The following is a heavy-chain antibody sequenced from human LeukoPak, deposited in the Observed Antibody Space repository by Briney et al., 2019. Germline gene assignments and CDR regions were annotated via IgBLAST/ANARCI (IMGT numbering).Heavy chain of an antibody. CDR1: GFTFSGSA. V-gene: IGHV3-73*01. Sequence: GGSLRLSCVASGFTFSGSAIHWVRQAAGKGLEWVGRIKSKTENYATAYAASVKGRFTVSSDDLKNTAYLQMNSLKTEDTAVYYCTRLKDPYDYGDYVFDYWGQGTLVTVSS. CDR2: IKSKTENYAT. CDR3: TRLKDPYDYGDYVFDY. D-gene: IGHD4-17*01. J-gene: IGHJ4*02.